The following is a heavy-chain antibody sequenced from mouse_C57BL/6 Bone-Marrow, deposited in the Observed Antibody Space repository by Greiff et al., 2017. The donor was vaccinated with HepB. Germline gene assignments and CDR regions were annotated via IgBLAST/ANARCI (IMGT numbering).Heavy chain of an antibody. V-gene: IGHV1-54*01. CDR2: INPGSGGT. J-gene: IGHJ4*01. Sequence: VQLQQSGAELVRPGTSVKVSCKASGYAFTNYLIEWVKQRPGQGLEWIGVINPGSGGTNYNEKFKGKATLTADKSSSTAYMQLSSLTSEDSAVYFCARSNRDYAMDYWGQGTSVTVSS. CDR1: GYAFTNYL. CDR3: ARSNRDYAMDY.